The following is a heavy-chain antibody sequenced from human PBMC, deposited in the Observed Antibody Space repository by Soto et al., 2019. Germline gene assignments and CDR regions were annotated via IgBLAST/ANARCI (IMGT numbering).Heavy chain of an antibody. CDR2: IHGGGGAT. J-gene: IGHJ2*01. CDR1: GFTFSAYA. V-gene: IGHV3-23*01. D-gene: IGHD1-1*01. Sequence: EVQLLESGGGLAQPGGSLRLSCAASGFTFSAYAMGWVRQAPGKGLEWVSTIHGGGGATHYAASVKGRFTISRDDSKNTLYAQMTSLRAEDTAVYYCAKFEGHPLEYWYLDFWGHGTLVTVSS. CDR3: AKFEGHPLEYWYLDF.